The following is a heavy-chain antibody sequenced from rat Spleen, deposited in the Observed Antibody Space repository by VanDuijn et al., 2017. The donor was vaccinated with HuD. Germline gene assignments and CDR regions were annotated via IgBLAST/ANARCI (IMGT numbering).Heavy chain of an antibody. D-gene: IGHD1-12*02. Sequence: VQLKESGPGLVQPSQTLSLTCTVSGFSLTDYSVHWVRQPPGKGLEWIATISSGGHTYYNSALKSRLSISRDTSKSQVFLKMNSLQTDDTGTYYCTRDHMMVVIRDWGQGVMVTVSS. V-gene: IGHV2-19*01. CDR2: ISSGGHT. J-gene: IGHJ2*01. CDR1: GFSLTDYS. CDR3: TRDHMMVVIRD.